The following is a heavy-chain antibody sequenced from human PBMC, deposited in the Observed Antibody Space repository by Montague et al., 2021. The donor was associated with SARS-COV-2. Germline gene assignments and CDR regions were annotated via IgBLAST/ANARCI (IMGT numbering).Heavy chain of an antibody. J-gene: IGHJ2*01. D-gene: IGHD3-9*01. Sequence: SETLSLTCTVSGGSISSSSYYWGWIRQPPGKGLEWIGSIYYSGSTYYNPSLKSRVTISVDTSKNQFSLKLSSVTAADTAVYYCARHVYDILTGYYTYWYSELWGRGTLVTVSS. V-gene: IGHV4-39*01. CDR3: ARHVYDILTGYYTYWYSEL. CDR1: GGSISSSSYY. CDR2: IYYSGST.